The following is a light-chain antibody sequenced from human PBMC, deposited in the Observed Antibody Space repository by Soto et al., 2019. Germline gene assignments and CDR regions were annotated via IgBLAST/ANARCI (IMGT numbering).Light chain of an antibody. CDR2: AAP. J-gene: IGKJ4*01. CDR1: QSISSY. Sequence: DIQMTHSPSSLSASVGDRVTITCRASQSISSYLNWYQQKPGKAPKLLIYAAPSLQSGVPSRFSGSGSRTDFTLTISSLQPEDFATYYCQQSYSTPLTFGGGTKVDIK. CDR3: QQSYSTPLT. V-gene: IGKV1-39*01.